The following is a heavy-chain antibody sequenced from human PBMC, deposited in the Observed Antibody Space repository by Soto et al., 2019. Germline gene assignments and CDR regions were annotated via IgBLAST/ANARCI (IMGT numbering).Heavy chain of an antibody. D-gene: IGHD6-6*01. V-gene: IGHV3-53*04. Sequence: PGGSLRRSCAASGFTVSSNYMSWVRQAPGKGLEWVSVIYSGGSTYYADSVKGRFTISRHNSKNTLYLQMNSLRAEDTAVYYCARARGLAAGPTNFDYWGQGTLVTVSS. CDR2: IYSGGST. J-gene: IGHJ4*02. CDR1: GFTVSSNY. CDR3: ARARGLAAGPTNFDY.